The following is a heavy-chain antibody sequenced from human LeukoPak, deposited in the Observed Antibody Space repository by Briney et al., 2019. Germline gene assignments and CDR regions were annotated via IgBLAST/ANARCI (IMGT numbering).Heavy chain of an antibody. CDR3: ARDSALGAYSSSWYAFDI. J-gene: IGHJ3*02. CDR2: IIPIPGIA. CDR1: GGTFSSYT. V-gene: IGHV1-69*04. D-gene: IGHD6-13*01. Sequence: ASVKVSCKASGGTFSSYTISWVRQAPGQGLEWMGRIIPIPGIANYAQKFQGRVTITADKSTSTAYMELSSLRSEDTAVYYCARDSALGAYSSSWYAFDIWGQGTMVTVSS.